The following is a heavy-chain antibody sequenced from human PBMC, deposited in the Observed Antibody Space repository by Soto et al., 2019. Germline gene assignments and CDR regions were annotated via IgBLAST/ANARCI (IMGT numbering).Heavy chain of an antibody. CDR2: IYYRGNT. Sequence: SETLSLTCTVSGGSISSSSYYWGWICQPPGKGLEWIGSIYYRGNTYYNPSLKSRVTISVDTSKNHFSLNLSSVTAADTAVYYWARFDSTGGLDSGGKETRVTAPS. CDR1: GGSISSSSYY. J-gene: IGHJ5*01. CDR3: ARFDSTGGLDS. V-gene: IGHV4-39*02. D-gene: IGHD2-8*02.